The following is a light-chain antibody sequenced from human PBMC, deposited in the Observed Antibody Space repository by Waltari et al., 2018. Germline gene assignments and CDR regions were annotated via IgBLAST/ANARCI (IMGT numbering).Light chain of an antibody. V-gene: IGKV1-5*03. CDR1: QSISNW. CDR3: QQYDSYPLT. J-gene: IGKJ4*01. CDR2: QAS. Sequence: DIQMTQSPSTLSAPLGDRVTITCRASQSISNWFAWYQQKPGKAPNLLIYQASNLESGVPSRFSGSGSGTEFTLTISSLQPDDFATYFCQQYDSYPLTFGGGTNVEIK.